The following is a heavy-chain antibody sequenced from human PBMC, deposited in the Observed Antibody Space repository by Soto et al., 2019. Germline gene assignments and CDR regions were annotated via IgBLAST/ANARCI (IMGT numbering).Heavy chain of an antibody. CDR1: GYSFTNYG. J-gene: IGHJ4*02. CDR3: ARVRRYRYDDSSGPLDF. CDR2: ISGDSGNA. D-gene: IGHD3-22*01. V-gene: IGHV1-18*01. Sequence: GASVKVSCKASGYSFTNYGISWVRQTPGQGLEWMGWISGDSGNANYAQKVQGRVTMTRDTSTSTAYMELRTLRSDDTAVYYCARVRRYRYDDSSGPLDFWGKGTLVPVYS.